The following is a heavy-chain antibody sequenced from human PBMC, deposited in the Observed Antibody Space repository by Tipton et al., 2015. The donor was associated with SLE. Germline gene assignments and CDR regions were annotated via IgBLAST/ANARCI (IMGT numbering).Heavy chain of an antibody. CDR1: GGSFSSHY. D-gene: IGHD6-13*01. CDR3: ARAPYSSSWYWYSRWFDP. V-gene: IGHV4-59*11. CDR2: IYYSGST. J-gene: IGHJ5*02. Sequence: TLSLTCAVYGGSFSSHYWSWIRQPPGKGLEWIGYIYYSGSTNYNPSLKSRVTISVDTSKNQFSLKLSSVTAADTAVYYCARAPYSSSWYWYSRWFDPWGQGTLVTVSS.